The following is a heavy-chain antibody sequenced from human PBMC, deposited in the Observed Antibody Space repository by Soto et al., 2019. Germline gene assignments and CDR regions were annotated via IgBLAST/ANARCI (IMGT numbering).Heavy chain of an antibody. Sequence: EVQLVESGGGLVKPGGSLRLYCAASGFTFSSYSMNWVRQAPGKGLEWVSSISSSSSYIYYADSVKGRFTISRDNAKNSLYLQMNSLRAEDTAVYYCAREGGGDWVRRWGQGTLVTVSS. CDR1: GFTFSSYS. V-gene: IGHV3-21*01. CDR3: AREGGGDWVRR. CDR2: ISSSSSYI. D-gene: IGHD2-21*02. J-gene: IGHJ4*02.